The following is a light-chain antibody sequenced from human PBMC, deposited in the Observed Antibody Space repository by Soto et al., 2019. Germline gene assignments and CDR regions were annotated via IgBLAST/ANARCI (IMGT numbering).Light chain of an antibody. J-gene: IGKJ1*01. Sequence: DIQMTQSPSTLSASVGDRVTITCRASQSISSWLAWYQQKPGKAPKLLIYDASSLESGVPSRFSGSGSGTEFTLPISSLQPDDFATSYCQQYNSYSWTFGQGTKVDIK. CDR2: DAS. CDR3: QQYNSYSWT. CDR1: QSISSW. V-gene: IGKV1-5*01.